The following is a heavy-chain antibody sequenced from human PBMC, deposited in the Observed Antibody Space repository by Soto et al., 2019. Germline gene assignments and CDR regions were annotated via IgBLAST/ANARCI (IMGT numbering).Heavy chain of an antibody. CDR1: GFSLTTEGVA. CDR2: IFSEDDK. D-gene: IGHD3-22*01. V-gene: IGHV2-5*02. Sequence: QITLEESGPTLLKPTQTLTLTCTFSGFSLTTEGVAVAWARQSPVKAPEWLAVIFSEDDKRSNPSLSSRHTSSKDTSKSKVLLTWTRVETVDAATYCRAHRSSDSRTCSGDTWGTGTLVTVAT. J-gene: IGHJ5*02. CDR3: AHRSSDSRTCSGDT.